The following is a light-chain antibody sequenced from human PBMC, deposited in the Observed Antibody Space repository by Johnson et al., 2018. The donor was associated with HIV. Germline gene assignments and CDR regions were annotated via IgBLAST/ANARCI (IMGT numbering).Light chain of an antibody. J-gene: IGLJ1*01. CDR1: SSNIGNNY. CDR2: DNN. V-gene: IGLV1-51*01. CDR3: GTWDPSLSAGEV. Sequence: QSVLTQPPSVSAAPGQKVTISCSGRSSNIGNNYVSWYQQLPGKAPKLFIFDNNKRPSGIPDRFSGSKSGTSATLGITGLQTGDEADYYCGTWDPSLSAGEVFGTGTKVTVL.